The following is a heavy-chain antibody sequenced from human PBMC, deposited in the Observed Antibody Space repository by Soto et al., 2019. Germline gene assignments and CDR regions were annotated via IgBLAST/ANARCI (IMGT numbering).Heavy chain of an antibody. CDR2: VNGGTGQT. J-gene: IGHJ6*02. CDR3: ARGKGMEENYYYYGLDI. Sequence: ASVKVSCKASGYTFSTYAMHWVRQAPGQSLEWMGWVNGGTGQTKYSQRFQDRVTIARDASASTAYMELSSLRSEDTAVYYCARGKGMEENYYYYGLDIWGQGTTVTVSS. D-gene: IGHD1-1*01. V-gene: IGHV1-3*01. CDR1: GYTFSTYA.